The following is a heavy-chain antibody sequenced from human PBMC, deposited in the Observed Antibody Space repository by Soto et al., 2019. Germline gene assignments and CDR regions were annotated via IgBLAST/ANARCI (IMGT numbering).Heavy chain of an antibody. CDR3: VCHDNRRY. Sequence: EVQLVESGGGLVKPGGSLRLSCAASGFSFSTSTMNWVRQAPGKGLEFVSSIGRTGIDRYYIDSVKGRFTISRDNAQNSLYLQMNSLRAEDTALYYCVCHDNRRYWGQGTLVTVSS. D-gene: IGHD1-1*01. CDR1: GFSFSTST. V-gene: IGHV3-21*01. J-gene: IGHJ4*02. CDR2: IGRTGIDR.